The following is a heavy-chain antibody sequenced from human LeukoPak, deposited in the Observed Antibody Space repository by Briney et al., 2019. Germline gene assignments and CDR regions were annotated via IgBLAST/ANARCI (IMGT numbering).Heavy chain of an antibody. CDR3: AREGSSSRRFDY. Sequence: GGSLRLSCAASGFTFSSYSMNWVRQAPGKGLEWVSSISSSSSYIYYADSVKGRFTISRDNAKNSLYLQMNSLRAEDTAVYCCAREGSSSRRFDYWGQGTLVTVSS. CDR1: GFTFSSYS. D-gene: IGHD6-6*01. J-gene: IGHJ4*02. V-gene: IGHV3-21*01. CDR2: ISSSSSYI.